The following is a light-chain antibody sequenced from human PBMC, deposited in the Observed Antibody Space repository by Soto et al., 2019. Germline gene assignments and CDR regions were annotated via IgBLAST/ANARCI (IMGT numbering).Light chain of an antibody. V-gene: IGKV1-9*01. CDR3: QRLNSAPYT. CDR2: AAS. J-gene: IGKJ2*01. CDR1: QAISSY. Sequence: DIQLTQSPSFLSASVGDRVTITCRASQAISSYFAWYQQKPGKAPQLLIYAASTLQSGVPSRFSGKRSGTDFTLTISSLQPEDFATYYCQRLNSAPYTFGQGTKLEIK.